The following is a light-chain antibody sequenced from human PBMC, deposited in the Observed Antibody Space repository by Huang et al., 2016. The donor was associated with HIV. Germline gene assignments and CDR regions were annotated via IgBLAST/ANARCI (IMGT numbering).Light chain of an antibody. CDR3: QQYNNWPSGT. CDR1: QSVTSN. Sequence: EIVMTQSPATLSVSPGERATLSCRASQSVTSNLAWYQQKPGQAPRLLISGASTRATGIPAGFSGSGSGTEFTLTISSLQSEDFAVYYCQQYNNWPSGTFGQGTKVEIK. V-gene: IGKV3-15*01. J-gene: IGKJ1*01. CDR2: GAS.